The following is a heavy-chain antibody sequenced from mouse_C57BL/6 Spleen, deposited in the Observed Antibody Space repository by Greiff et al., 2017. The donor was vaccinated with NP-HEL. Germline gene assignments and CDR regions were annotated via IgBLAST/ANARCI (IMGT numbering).Heavy chain of an antibody. Sequence: QVQLKQPGAELVMPGASVKLSCKASGYTFTSYWMHWVKQRPGQGLEWIGEIDPSDSYTNYNQKFKGKSTLTVDKSSSTAYMQLSSLTSEDSAVYYCARSLLNYAMDYWGQGTSVTVSS. J-gene: IGHJ4*01. D-gene: IGHD2-10*01. V-gene: IGHV1-69*01. CDR2: IDPSDSYT. CDR3: ARSLLNYAMDY. CDR1: GYTFTSYW.